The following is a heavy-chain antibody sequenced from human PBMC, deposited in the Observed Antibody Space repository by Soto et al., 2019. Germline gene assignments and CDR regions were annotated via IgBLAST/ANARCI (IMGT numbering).Heavy chain of an antibody. CDR2: IYYSGST. Sequence: SETLSLTCTVSGGSIRSYEWGWIWKHPGKGLEWIGYIYYSGSTYYNPSLKSRVTISVDTSKNQFSLKLSSVTAADTAVYYCARAFLEWLYDYWGQGTLVTVSS. CDR3: ARAFLEWLYDY. V-gene: IGHV4-59*06. D-gene: IGHD3-3*01. J-gene: IGHJ4*02. CDR1: GGSIRSYE.